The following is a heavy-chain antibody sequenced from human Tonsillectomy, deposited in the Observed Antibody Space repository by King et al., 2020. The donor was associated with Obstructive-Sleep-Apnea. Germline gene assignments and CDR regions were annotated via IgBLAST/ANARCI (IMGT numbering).Heavy chain of an antibody. CDR2: IYYSGST. V-gene: IGHV4-28*01. D-gene: IGHD3-16*01. Sequence: QLQESGPGLVKPSDTLSLTCAVSDYSISIFNWWGWIRQPPGKGLEWIGYIYYSGSTYSTSSRKGRVTMSVDTSKNQFSLKLRSVTAVDTAMYYCARRGTPGAFDIWGQGTMVTVSS. CDR1: DYSISIFNW. J-gene: IGHJ3*02. CDR3: ARRGTPGAFDI.